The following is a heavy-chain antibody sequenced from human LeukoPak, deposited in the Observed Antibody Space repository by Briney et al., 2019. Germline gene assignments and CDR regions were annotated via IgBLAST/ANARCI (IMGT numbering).Heavy chain of an antibody. V-gene: IGHV1-2*02. CDR2: INTKTGRT. CDR1: GYSFTDYY. D-gene: IGHD3-3*01. J-gene: IGHJ5*02. Sequence: HRASVKVSCKTSGYSFTDYYIHWVRQAPGQGLEWVAWINTKTGRTSSARKFQGRVTMTRDPSITTVYMDMAWLTSDDTAIYFCARADFIDAGPYLIGPWGQGTLVTVSS. CDR3: ARADFIDAGPYLIGP.